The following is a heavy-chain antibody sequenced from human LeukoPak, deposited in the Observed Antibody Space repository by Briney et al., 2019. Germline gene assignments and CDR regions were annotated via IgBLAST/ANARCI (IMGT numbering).Heavy chain of an antibody. V-gene: IGHV3-7*01. CDR3: ATNAVAGSY. J-gene: IGHJ4*02. D-gene: IGHD6-19*01. CDR2: INQDGSEK. CDR1: GFTFSTYW. Sequence: PGGSLRLSCAASGFTFSTYWINWFRQAPGRGLGWVAKINQDGSEKYYVDSVKGRFTISRDNAKKSLYLQINRLRVEDTAVYYCATNAVAGSYWGQGTLVTVSS.